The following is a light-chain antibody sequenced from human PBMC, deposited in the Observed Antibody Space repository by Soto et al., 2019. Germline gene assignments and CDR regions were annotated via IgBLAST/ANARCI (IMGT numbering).Light chain of an antibody. Sequence: QSVLTQPPSVSGAPGQRVTISCTGSSSNIGAGYDVYWYQQLPGTAPKLLIYGNSNRPSGVPDRFSGSKSGTSASLAITGLQAEDEADYYCQSYDSSLSGGVFGGGTKVTVL. J-gene: IGLJ3*02. CDR3: QSYDSSLSGGV. CDR1: SSNIGAGYD. V-gene: IGLV1-40*01. CDR2: GNS.